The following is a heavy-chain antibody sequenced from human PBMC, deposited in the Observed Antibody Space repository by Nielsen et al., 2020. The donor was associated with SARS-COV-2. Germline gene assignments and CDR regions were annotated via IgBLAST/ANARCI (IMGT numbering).Heavy chain of an antibody. CDR3: ARDRSYYDFSAGGMDV. V-gene: IGHV3-66*01. J-gene: IGHJ6*04. CDR1: GFTVSSNY. Sequence: GESLKISCAASGFTVSSNYMSWVRQAPGKGLEWVSVIYSGGSTYYADSVKGRFTISRDNFKNTLYLQMNSLRAEDTAVYYCARDRSYYDFSAGGMDVWGKGTTVTVSS. D-gene: IGHD3-3*01. CDR2: IYSGGST.